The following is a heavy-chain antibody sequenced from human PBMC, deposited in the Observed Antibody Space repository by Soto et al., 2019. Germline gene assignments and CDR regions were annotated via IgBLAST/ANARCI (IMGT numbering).Heavy chain of an antibody. D-gene: IGHD3-10*01. Sequence: SQTLSLTCAISGDSVSSYSAAWNWIRQSPSGGREWLGRTYYRSRFFSDYAESVKSRIIINPDTSKNQFSLQLKSVTPEDTAVYYCVRDRYSSSGWFDPWGQGTPVTVSS. J-gene: IGHJ5*02. CDR3: VRDRYSSSGWFDP. CDR2: TYYRSRFFS. CDR1: GDSVSSYSAA. V-gene: IGHV6-1*01.